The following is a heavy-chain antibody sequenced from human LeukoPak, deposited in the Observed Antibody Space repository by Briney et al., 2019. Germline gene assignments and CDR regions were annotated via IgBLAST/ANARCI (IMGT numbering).Heavy chain of an antibody. CDR1: EFTFSSYS. D-gene: IGHD1-1*01. V-gene: IGHV3-48*01. Sequence: RPGGSLRLSCAASEFTFSSYSMNWVRQAPGKGLEWVSYISSSSNILYYADSVKGRFTISRDNAKNSLYLQMNSLRAEDTAVYYCARDNLERLSLLDYWGQGTLVTVSS. CDR3: ARDNLERLSLLDY. CDR2: ISSSSNIL. J-gene: IGHJ4*02.